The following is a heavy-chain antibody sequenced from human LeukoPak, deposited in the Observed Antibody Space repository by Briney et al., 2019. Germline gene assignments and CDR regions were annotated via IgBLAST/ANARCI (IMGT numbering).Heavy chain of an antibody. CDR2: ISSSSSYI. J-gene: IGHJ4*02. CDR1: GFTFSSYS. D-gene: IGHD6-13*01. CDR3: ARDHDSSSWYTPDY. V-gene: IGHV3-21*01. Sequence: PGGSLRLSCAASGFTFSSYSMNWVRQAPGKGLEWVSSISSSSSYIYYADSVKGRFTISRDNAKNSLYLQMNSLRAEDTAVYYCARDHDSSSWYTPDYWGQGTLVTVSS.